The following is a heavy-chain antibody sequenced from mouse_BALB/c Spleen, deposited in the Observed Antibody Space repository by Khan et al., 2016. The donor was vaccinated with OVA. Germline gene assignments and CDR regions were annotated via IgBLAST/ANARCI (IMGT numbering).Heavy chain of an antibody. J-gene: IGHJ1*01. CDR2: INTYTGEP. D-gene: IGHD1-3*01. Sequence: QIQLVQSGPELKKPGETVKISCKATGYTFTNYRMNWMNQAPGKGLKWMGWINTYTGEPTYADDFKGRFAFSLETSASTAYLQINSLKNEDMATXFCARETSYWYFDVWGAGTTVTVSS. CDR1: GYTFTNYR. CDR3: ARETSYWYFDV. V-gene: IGHV9-1*02.